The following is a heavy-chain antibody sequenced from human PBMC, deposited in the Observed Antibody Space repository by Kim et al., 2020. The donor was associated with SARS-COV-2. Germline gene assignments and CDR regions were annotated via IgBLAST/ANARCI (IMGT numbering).Heavy chain of an antibody. Sequence: VQGLFTISRDNSKNTLYLQMNSLRAEDTAVYYCAKDGAYSSSWFIYYFDYWGQGTLVTVSS. V-gene: IGHV3-30*02. CDR3: AKDGAYSSSWFIYYFDY. D-gene: IGHD6-13*01. J-gene: IGHJ4*02.